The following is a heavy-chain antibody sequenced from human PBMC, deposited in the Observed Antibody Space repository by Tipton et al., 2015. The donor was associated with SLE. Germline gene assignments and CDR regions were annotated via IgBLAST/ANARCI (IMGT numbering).Heavy chain of an antibody. CDR2: ISGDARSI. V-gene: IGHV3-74*01. D-gene: IGHD3-16*01. CDR3: AKDAPWGGGAFDI. CDR1: GFTFSNYW. J-gene: IGHJ3*02. Sequence: GSLRLSCAASGFTFSNYWMHWVRQAPGKGLVWVSRISGDARSISYTDSVKGRFTISRDNAKSTLYLQMNSLRAEDTAVYYCAKDAPWGGGAFDIWGQGAMVTVSS.